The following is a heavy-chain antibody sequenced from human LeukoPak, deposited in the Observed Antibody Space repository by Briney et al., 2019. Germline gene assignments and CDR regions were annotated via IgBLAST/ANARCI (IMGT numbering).Heavy chain of an antibody. V-gene: IGHV3-74*01. Sequence: GGSLRLSCAASGFTFSNYWVLWVRQAPGKGLLWVSRINSDGSGTTYVDSVKGRFTISRDNAKNSLYLQMNSLRAEDTAVYYCARNSSSWYYFDYWGQGTLVTVSS. CDR2: INSDGSGT. J-gene: IGHJ4*02. CDR3: ARNSSSWYYFDY. CDR1: GFTFSNYW. D-gene: IGHD6-13*01.